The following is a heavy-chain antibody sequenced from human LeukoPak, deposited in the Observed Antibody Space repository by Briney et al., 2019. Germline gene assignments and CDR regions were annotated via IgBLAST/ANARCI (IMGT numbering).Heavy chain of an antibody. Sequence: ASVKVSCKASGYTFTSYAMHWVRQAPGQRLEWMGWINAGNGNTKYSQKFQGRVTITRDTSASTAYMELSSLRSEDTAVYYCATDPDLSPYSSSTKGGYWGQGTLVTVSS. CDR2: INAGNGNT. J-gene: IGHJ4*02. CDR1: GYTFTSYA. V-gene: IGHV1-3*01. CDR3: ATDPDLSPYSSSTKGGY. D-gene: IGHD6-6*01.